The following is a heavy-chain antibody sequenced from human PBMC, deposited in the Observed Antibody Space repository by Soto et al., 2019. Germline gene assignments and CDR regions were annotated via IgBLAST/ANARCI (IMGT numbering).Heavy chain of an antibody. J-gene: IGHJ5*02. D-gene: IGHD3-16*01. Sequence: QVQLQEAGPGLAKPSETLSITCTVSGGSMSGLYWSWIRQSPLKGLEWIVYVYSNGATNYDPSRKSRVTLSADTTKNQFSLKLTSVTAADTAVYYCARGMARKIGLFDLWGQGNLITVSS. CDR2: VYSNGAT. CDR1: GGSMSGLY. CDR3: ARGMARKIGLFDL. V-gene: IGHV4-59*11.